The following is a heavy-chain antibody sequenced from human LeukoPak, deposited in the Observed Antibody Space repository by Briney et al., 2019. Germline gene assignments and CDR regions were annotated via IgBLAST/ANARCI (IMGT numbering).Heavy chain of an antibody. D-gene: IGHD3-22*01. Sequence: GGSLRLSCAASGFTFSSYSMNWVRQAPGKGLEWVSSISSSGYIYYADSVKGRFTISRDNAKNSLYLQMNSLRAEDTAVYYCARDPGDYYDSSGYAGYYFDYWGQGTLVTVSS. CDR1: GFTFSSYS. CDR2: ISSSGYI. J-gene: IGHJ4*02. V-gene: IGHV3-21*01. CDR3: ARDPGDYYDSSGYAGYYFDY.